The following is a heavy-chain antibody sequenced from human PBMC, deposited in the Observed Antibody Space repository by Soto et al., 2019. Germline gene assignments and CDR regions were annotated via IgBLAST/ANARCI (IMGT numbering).Heavy chain of an antibody. Sequence: PGGSLRLSCSASGFTFSSYGMHWVRQAPGKGLEWVAVISYDESNKYYADSVKGRFNISRDNSKKTLYLQMNNLRAEDTHVYNGAKDRGTSSWYVYYYYGMDVWGQGTTVTVSS. CDR2: ISYDESNK. CDR1: GFTFSSYG. V-gene: IGHV3-30*18. J-gene: IGHJ6*02. D-gene: IGHD6-13*01. CDR3: AKDRGTSSWYVYYYYGMDV.